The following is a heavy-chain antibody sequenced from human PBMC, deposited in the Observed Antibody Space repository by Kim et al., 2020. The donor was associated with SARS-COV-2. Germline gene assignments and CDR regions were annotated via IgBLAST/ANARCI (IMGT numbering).Heavy chain of an antibody. J-gene: IGHJ4*02. CDR2: ISRTATTT. CDR1: GFIFDSFA. CDR3: TKHAVRGASYFYY. V-gene: IGHV3-23*01. Sequence: GGSLRLSCAASGFIFDSFAMSWVRQAPGKGLEWVSTISRTATTTYYTDSVKGRFTISRDNSKNTLYLQVNSLRAEDTAVYYCTKHAVRGASYFYYSGQGT. D-gene: IGHD3-10*01.